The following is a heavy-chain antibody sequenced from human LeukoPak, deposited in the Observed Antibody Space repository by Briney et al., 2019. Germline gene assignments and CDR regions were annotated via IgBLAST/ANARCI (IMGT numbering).Heavy chain of an antibody. CDR3: ARDGDSGDYAY. V-gene: IGHV4-61*02. J-gene: IGHJ4*02. CDR1: GGSISSGSYY. D-gene: IGHD4-17*01. CDR2: IYTSGST. Sequence: PSETLSLTCTVSGGSISSGSYYWCWIRQPAGKGLEWIGRIYTSGSTNYNPSLKSRVTLSADTSKNQFSLKLTSVTAADTAVYYCARDGDSGDYAYWGQGTLVTVSS.